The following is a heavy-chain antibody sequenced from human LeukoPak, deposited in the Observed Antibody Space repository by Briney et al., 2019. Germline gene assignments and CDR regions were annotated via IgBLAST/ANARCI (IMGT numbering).Heavy chain of an antibody. CDR1: GFTFDDYA. V-gene: IGHV3-43D*03. Sequence: GGSLRLSCAASGFTFDDYAMHWVRQAPGKGLEWVSLISWDGGSTYYADSVKGRFTISRDNSKNSLYLQMNSLRAEDTALYYCAKDIGYCSSTSCYYYYMDVWGKGTTVTVSS. CDR2: ISWDGGST. J-gene: IGHJ6*03. CDR3: AKDIGYCSSTSCYYYYMDV. D-gene: IGHD2-2*01.